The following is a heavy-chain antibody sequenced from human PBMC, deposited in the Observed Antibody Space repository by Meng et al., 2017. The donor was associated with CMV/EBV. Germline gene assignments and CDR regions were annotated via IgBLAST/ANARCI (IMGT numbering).Heavy chain of an antibody. V-gene: IGHV1-8*01. CDR2: MNPNSGNT. CDR3: ARVRRATAYYGMDV. CDR1: GYTFTSYD. Sequence: ASVKVSCKASGYTFTSYDINWVRQATGQGLEWMGWMNPNSGNTGYAQKFRGRVTMTRNTSISTAYMELSSLRSEVTAVYYCARVRRATAYYGMDVWGQGTTVTVSS. D-gene: IGHD5-24*01. J-gene: IGHJ6*02.